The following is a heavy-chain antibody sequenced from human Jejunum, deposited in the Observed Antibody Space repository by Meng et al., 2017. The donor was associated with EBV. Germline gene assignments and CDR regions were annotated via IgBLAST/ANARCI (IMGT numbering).Heavy chain of an antibody. J-gene: IGHJ5*02. CDR1: GGSFSDYY. Sequence: QVQLQQWGGGLLQPSETLSLTCAVYGGSFSDYYWTVIRQPPGKGLEWIGEINHGGGAIYNPSLKSRVTISVDTSKNQFSLKLSSVTAADTAVYYCARLGGYASGTYYPIDPWGQGTLVTVSS. CDR2: INHGGGA. D-gene: IGHD3-10*01. V-gene: IGHV4-34*01. CDR3: ARLGGYASGTYYPIDP.